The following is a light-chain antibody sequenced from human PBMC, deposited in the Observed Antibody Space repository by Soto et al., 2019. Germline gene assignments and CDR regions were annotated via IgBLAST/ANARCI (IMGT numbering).Light chain of an antibody. J-gene: IGLJ2*01. Sequence: QSVLTQPASVSGSPGQSIIISCTGTSSDVGGYSYVSWYQQHPGKAPKLMIYDVSNRPSGVSNRFSGSKSGNTASLTISGLQAEDEAHYYCSSFTSSSTVVFGGGTQLTVL. CDR1: SSDVGGYSY. V-gene: IGLV2-14*01. CDR2: DVS. CDR3: SSFTSSSTVV.